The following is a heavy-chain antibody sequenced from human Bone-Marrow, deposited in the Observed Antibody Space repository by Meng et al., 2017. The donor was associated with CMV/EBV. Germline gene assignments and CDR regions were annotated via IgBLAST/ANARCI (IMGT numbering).Heavy chain of an antibody. CDR3: AKLGRVGSSPQYNWFDS. V-gene: IGHV1-18*01. J-gene: IGHJ5*01. CDR2: ISVSTGDT. D-gene: IGHD3-16*01. Sequence: ASVKVSCKASGGTFSSYAISWVRQAPGQGLEWMGWISVSTGDTNYAQNLQGRLILTTDTSTNTAYMELRSLKSDDTAVYYCAKLGRVGSSPQYNWFDSWGQGTLVTVSS. CDR1: GGTFSSYA.